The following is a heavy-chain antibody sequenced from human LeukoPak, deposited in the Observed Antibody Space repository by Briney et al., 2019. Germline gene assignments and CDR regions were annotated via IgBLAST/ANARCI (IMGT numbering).Heavy chain of an antibody. CDR2: IYYSGST. V-gene: IGHV4-59*01. D-gene: IGHD3-3*01. Sequence: KSSETLSLTCTVSGGSISSYYWSWIRQPPGKGLEWIGYIYYSGSTNYNPSLKSRVTISVDTSKNQFSLKLSSVTAADTAVYYCARAAGFWSGSYTPYFDYWGQGTLVTVSS. CDR3: ARAAGFWSGSYTPYFDY. CDR1: GGSISSYY. J-gene: IGHJ4*02.